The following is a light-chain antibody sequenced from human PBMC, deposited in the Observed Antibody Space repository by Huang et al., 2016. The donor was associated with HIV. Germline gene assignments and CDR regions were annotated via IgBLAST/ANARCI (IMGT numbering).Light chain of an antibody. J-gene: IGKJ5*01. CDR2: KTS. CDR3: QQYKNYWIT. Sequence: DIQMTQSPSTLSASVGDRVTITCRASQSIGNWLAWYQQKPGKAPKVLIYKTSTVESGVPSRFSGSGSGTEFTLTISSLQPDDLATYYCQQYKNYWITFGQGTRLEIK. V-gene: IGKV1-5*03. CDR1: QSIGNW.